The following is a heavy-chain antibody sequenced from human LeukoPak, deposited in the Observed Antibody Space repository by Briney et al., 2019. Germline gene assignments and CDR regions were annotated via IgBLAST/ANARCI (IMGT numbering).Heavy chain of an antibody. CDR1: GVSVSSGTYY. V-gene: IGHV4-61*01. CDR2: IYYSGST. J-gene: IGHJ4*02. D-gene: IGHD1-26*01. Sequence: SETLSLTCTVSGVSVSSGTYYWSWIRQPPGKGLEWIGYIYYSGSTNYNPSLKSRVTISVDTSKNQFSLRLSSVTAADTAVYYCAREEIRSYTFDYWGQGTLVTVSS. CDR3: AREEIRSYTFDY.